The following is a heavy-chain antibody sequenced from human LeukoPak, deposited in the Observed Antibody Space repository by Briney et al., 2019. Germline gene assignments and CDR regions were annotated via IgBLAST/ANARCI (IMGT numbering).Heavy chain of an antibody. CDR3: ARDGFPGIAVAGPTNWFDP. D-gene: IGHD6-19*01. J-gene: IGHJ5*02. CDR2: INPNSGGT. V-gene: IGHV1-2*04. CDR1: GYTFTVYC. Sequence: ASVYLCFKSSGYTFTVYCIRLVRHTPGQGLEWVGWINPNSGGTNYSQKVQGWVPMTRDTSISTAYMELSRLRSDDTGVYYRARDGFPGIAVAGPTNWFDPWGQGTLVTVSS.